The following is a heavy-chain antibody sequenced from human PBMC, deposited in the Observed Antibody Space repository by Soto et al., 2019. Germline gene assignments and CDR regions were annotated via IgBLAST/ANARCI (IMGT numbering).Heavy chain of an antibody. CDR1: GFTFSSYG. V-gene: IGHV3-33*01. D-gene: IGHD3-22*01. CDR2: IWYDGSNK. CDR3: ARDDQYYYDSSGYYAEYFQL. J-gene: IGHJ1*01. Sequence: GGSLRLSCAASGFTFSSYGMHWVRQAPGKGLEWVAVIWYDGSNKYYADSVKGRFTISRDNSKNTLYLQMNSLRAEDTAVYYCARDDQYYYDSSGYYAEYFQLWGQGTLVTVSS.